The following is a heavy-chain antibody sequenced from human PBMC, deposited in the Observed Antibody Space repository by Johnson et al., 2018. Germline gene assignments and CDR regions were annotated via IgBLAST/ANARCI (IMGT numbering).Heavy chain of an antibody. J-gene: IGHJ1*01. CDR2: ISWNSGSI. Sequence: VQSGRSLRLSCAASGFTFDDYAMHWVRQAPGKGLEWVSGISWNSGSIGYADSVKGRFTISRDNSKNTLYLQMNSLRAEDAAVYYCAKDRLVGYSSSWYPYFQHWGQGTLVTVSS. V-gene: IGHV3-9*01. CDR1: GFTFDDYA. D-gene: IGHD6-13*01. CDR3: AKDRLVGYSSSWYPYFQH.